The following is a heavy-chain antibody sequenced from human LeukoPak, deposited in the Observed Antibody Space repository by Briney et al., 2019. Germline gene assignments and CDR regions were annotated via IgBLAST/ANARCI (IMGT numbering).Heavy chain of an antibody. CDR3: ARNIERRSAFGM. Sequence: GGSLRLSCAASGFTFSTYSMNWVRQAPGKGLEWVSFINFYGSYIYYADSVRGRFTISRDSAKNSLFLQMNSLRAEDTAIYYCARNIERRSAFGMWGQGTMVTVSS. CDR1: GFTFSTYS. V-gene: IGHV3-21*01. CDR2: INFYGSYI. J-gene: IGHJ3*02. D-gene: IGHD5-24*01.